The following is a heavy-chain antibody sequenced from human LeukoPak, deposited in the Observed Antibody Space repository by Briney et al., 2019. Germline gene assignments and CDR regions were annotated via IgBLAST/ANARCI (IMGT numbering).Heavy chain of an antibody. J-gene: IGHJ4*02. D-gene: IGHD6-13*01. Sequence: ASVKVSCKASGYTFISYGISWVRQAPGQGPEWMGWISAYNGNTNYAQNLQGRVTMTTDTSTRTAYMELRRLTSDDTAVFYCARERQLVHDYWGQGTLVTVSS. V-gene: IGHV1-18*01. CDR1: GYTFISYG. CDR3: ARERQLVHDY. CDR2: ISAYNGNT.